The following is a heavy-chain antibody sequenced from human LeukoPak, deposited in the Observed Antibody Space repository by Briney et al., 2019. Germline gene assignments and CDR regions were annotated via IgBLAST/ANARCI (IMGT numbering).Heavy chain of an antibody. CDR3: GRMQLGKGWYFDY. D-gene: IGHD6-6*01. CDR2: INPNSGGT. V-gene: IGHV1-2*02. Sequence: GASVKVSCKASGYTFTGYYMHWVRQAPGQGLEWMGWINPNSGGTNYAQKFQGRVTMTRDTYISTAYMELSRLRSDDTAVYYCGRMQLGKGWYFDYWGQGTLVTVSS. J-gene: IGHJ4*02. CDR1: GYTFTGYY.